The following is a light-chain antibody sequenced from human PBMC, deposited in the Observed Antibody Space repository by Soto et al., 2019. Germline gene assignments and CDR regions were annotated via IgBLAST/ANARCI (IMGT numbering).Light chain of an antibody. J-gene: IGLJ2*01. Sequence: QSALTQPPSASGSPGQSVTISCTGTSSDVGGYNYVSWYQHHSGKAPKLMIHEVGKRPSGVLDRFSGYKSGNTASLTVSGLQVEDEADYYCSSFEASNNLLFGGGTKLTVL. CDR3: SSFEASNNLL. V-gene: IGLV2-8*01. CDR2: EVG. CDR1: SSDVGGYNY.